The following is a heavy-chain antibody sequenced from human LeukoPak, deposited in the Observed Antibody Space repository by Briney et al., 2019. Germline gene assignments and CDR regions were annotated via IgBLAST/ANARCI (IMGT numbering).Heavy chain of an antibody. D-gene: IGHD1-26*01. Sequence: SVKVSCKXSGGTFSSYAISWVRQAPRQGLEWMGGIIPIFGTANYAQKFQGRVTITTDESTSTAYMELSSLRSEDTAVYYCARGGVGAPTAIFDYWGQGTLVTVSS. CDR3: ARGGVGAPTAIFDY. CDR2: IIPIFGTA. J-gene: IGHJ4*02. CDR1: GGTFSSYA. V-gene: IGHV1-69*05.